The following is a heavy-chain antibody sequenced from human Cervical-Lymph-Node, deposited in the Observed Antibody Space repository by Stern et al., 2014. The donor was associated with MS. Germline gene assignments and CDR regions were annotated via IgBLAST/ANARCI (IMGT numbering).Heavy chain of an antibody. CDR1: GYTFTSYY. D-gene: IGHD1/OR15-1a*01. V-gene: IGHV1-46*01. CDR2: INPSDGGR. Sequence: VQMVESGAEVKKPGASVKVSCKTSGYTFTSYYVHWVRQAPGQGLEWMGMINPSDGGRSYTQKCQGRVTMTRDTAASTVYMELSSLRFEDTAMYYCTRRNYGTYYFDYWGQGTVVTVSS. J-gene: IGHJ4*02. CDR3: TRRNYGTYYFDY.